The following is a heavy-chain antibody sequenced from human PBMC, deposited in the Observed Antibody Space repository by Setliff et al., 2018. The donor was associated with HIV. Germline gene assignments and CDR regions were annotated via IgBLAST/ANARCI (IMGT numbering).Heavy chain of an antibody. CDR2: ISPSSTVS. J-gene: IGHJ6*02. D-gene: IGHD6-13*01. Sequence: GGSLRLSCAAFGFTFNSYTMNWVRQAPGQGPEWVSSISPSSTVSYYADSVRGRFTISRDAANNSLYLQMSSLRAEDTDVYFCARSGANSSPAHGRLDVWGQGSTVTVSS. V-gene: IGHV3-21*01. CDR1: GFTFNSYT. CDR3: ARSGANSSPAHGRLDV.